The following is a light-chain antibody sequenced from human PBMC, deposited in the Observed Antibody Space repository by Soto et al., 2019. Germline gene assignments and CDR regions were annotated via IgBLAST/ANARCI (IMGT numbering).Light chain of an antibody. J-gene: IGKJ2*01. V-gene: IGKV2D-29*01. Sequence: DIVLTQTPLFLSVTPGQPASISCRSTQSLLHSDGKTYFYWFLQKAGQPPQLLIYEVSNRFSGVSARLSGSGSGTDFTLKISRVEADDVGIYYCMHSIKLPYTFGQGTKLEIK. CDR1: QSLLHSDGKTY. CDR2: EVS. CDR3: MHSIKLPYT.